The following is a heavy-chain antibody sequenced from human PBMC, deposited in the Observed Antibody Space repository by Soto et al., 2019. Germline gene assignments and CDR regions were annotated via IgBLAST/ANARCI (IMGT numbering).Heavy chain of an antibody. CDR3: ARGRLQLWSYFDY. D-gene: IGHD5-18*01. Sequence: ETLSLTCTVSGGSISGYYWIWIRQPPGKGLEWIGYMYNSGSTNYNPALKSRVTISVDTSKNQFSLKLSSVTAADTAVYYCARGRLQLWSYFDYWGQGTLVTVSS. CDR1: GGSISGYY. J-gene: IGHJ4*02. V-gene: IGHV4-59*12. CDR2: MYNSGST.